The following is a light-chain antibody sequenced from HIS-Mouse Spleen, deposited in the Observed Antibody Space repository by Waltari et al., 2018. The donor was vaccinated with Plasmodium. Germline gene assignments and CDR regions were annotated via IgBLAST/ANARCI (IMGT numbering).Light chain of an antibody. Sequence: EIVMTQSPATLSVSQGERATLSCRASQGVSSNLAWYQQKPGQAPRLLIYGASTRATGIPARFSGSGSGTEFTLTISSMQSEDFAVYYCQQYNNWPLTFGGGTKVEIK. V-gene: IGKV3-15*01. CDR3: QQYNNWPLT. J-gene: IGKJ4*01. CDR2: GAS. CDR1: QGVSSN.